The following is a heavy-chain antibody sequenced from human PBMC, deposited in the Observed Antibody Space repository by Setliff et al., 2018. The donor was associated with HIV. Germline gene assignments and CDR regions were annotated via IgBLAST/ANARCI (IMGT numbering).Heavy chain of an antibody. D-gene: IGHD3-10*01. CDR1: GFTFSTYR. J-gene: IGHJ6*03. CDR2: ISSSSSYI. Sequence: GSLRLSCAASGFTFSTYRMNWVRQAPGKGLEWVSSISSSSSYIYYADSLKGRFTISRDNAKNSLYLQMSSLRAEDTAVYYCARVMGSYYGILNYYYYYMDVWGKGTTVTVSS. CDR3: ARVMGSYYGILNYYYYYMDV. V-gene: IGHV3-21*01.